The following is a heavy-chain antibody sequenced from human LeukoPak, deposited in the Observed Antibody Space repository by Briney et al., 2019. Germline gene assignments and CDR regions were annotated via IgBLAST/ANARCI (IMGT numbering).Heavy chain of an antibody. CDR3: ARDGGGVSSWVSH. D-gene: IGHD2-8*02. Sequence: GEYLKISCYGSGYRFSSYWISWVRQMPGKGLEWMGRIDPGDSFTKYRPSLEGRATISADKSLSNVYLQWSSLKASDTAIYYCARDGGGVSSWVSHWGQGTLVTVSS. CDR1: GYRFSSYW. J-gene: IGHJ4*02. V-gene: IGHV5-10-1*01. CDR2: IDPGDSFT.